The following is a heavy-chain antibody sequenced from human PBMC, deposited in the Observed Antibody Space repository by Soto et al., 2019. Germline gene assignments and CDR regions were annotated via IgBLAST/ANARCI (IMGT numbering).Heavy chain of an antibody. CDR3: ARQGIAVAEDFDY. J-gene: IGHJ4*02. D-gene: IGHD6-19*01. V-gene: IGHV4-39*01. CDR1: GGSIRSSSYY. Sequence: PSETLSLTFTVSGGSIRSSSYYWGWIRQPPGKGLEWIGSIYYSGSTYYNPSLKSRVTISVDTSKNQFSLKLSAVNAADKAVYYCARQGIAVAEDFDYWGQGTLVTVSS. CDR2: IYYSGST.